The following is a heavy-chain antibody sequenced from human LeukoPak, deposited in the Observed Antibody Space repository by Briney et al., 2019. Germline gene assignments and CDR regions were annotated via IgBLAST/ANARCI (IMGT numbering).Heavy chain of an antibody. D-gene: IGHD3-10*01. Sequence: PSETLSLTCVVYGGSFSGYYWSWIRQPPGKGLEWIGEINQSGSTNYNPSLKSRVTISVDTSKNQFSLRVSSVTDADTAVYYCARLYGSGSYYRHWGQGTLVTVSS. V-gene: IGHV4-34*01. CDR3: ARLYGSGSYYRH. J-gene: IGHJ4*02. CDR1: GGSFSGYY. CDR2: INQSGST.